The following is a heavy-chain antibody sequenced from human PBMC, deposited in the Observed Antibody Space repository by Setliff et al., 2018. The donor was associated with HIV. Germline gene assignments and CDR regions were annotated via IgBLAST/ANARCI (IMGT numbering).Heavy chain of an antibody. V-gene: IGHV4-34*01. CDR3: ARVASYDFWSGYLHYFDY. CDR2: INHGGST. D-gene: IGHD3-3*01. CDR1: GGSFSGYY. J-gene: IGHJ4*02. Sequence: SETLSLTCAIYGGSFSGYYWSWIRQPPGKGLEWIGEINHGGSTDSNPSLKSRVTISVDTSKNQFSPNLTSVTAADTAVYYCARVASYDFWSGYLHYFDYWGQGTPVTVSS.